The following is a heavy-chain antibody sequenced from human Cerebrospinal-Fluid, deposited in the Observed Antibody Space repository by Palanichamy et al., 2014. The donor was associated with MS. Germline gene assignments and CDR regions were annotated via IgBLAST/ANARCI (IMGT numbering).Heavy chain of an antibody. J-gene: IGHJ6*02. CDR2: IIPMFSIV. CDR1: GGTFNSDA. CDR3: ARVLRREGYNSYYYNGMDV. V-gene: IGHV1-69*01. D-gene: IGHD5-24*01. Sequence: QVQLVQSGAEVKKPGSSVKVSCKTSGGTFNSDAISWVRQAPGQGLQWMGGIIPMFSIVNYAQKFQSRVTITADESTSTADMELSSLRSEDTAVYYCARVLRREGYNSYYYNGMDVWGQGTTVTVSS.